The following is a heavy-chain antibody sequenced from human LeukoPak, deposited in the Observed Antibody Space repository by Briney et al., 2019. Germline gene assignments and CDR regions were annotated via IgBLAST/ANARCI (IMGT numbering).Heavy chain of an antibody. CDR3: ANKRDFYGRDP. CDR1: GYTFTNYN. Sequence: ASVKVSCKASGYTFTNYNINWVRQATGQGLEWMGWMNSNSGNTGYAQIFQGRVTMTTNTSISTAYMELSSLRSEDTAVYYCANKRDFYGRDPGGKGTRVTVSS. D-gene: IGHD5-24*01. CDR2: MNSNSGNT. V-gene: IGHV1-8*01. J-gene: IGHJ6*04.